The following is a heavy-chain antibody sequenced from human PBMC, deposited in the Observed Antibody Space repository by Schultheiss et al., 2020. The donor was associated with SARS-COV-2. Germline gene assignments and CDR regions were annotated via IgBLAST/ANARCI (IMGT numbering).Heavy chain of an antibody. J-gene: IGHJ6*02. D-gene: IGHD2-2*02. V-gene: IGHV4-61*01. CDR1: GASVSSGRYY. CDR2: INHSGSI. Sequence: SETLSLTCTVSGASVSSGRYYWSWIRQPPGKGLEWIGEINHSGSINYNPSLKSRVTISVDTSMNQFSLKLSSVTAADTAVYYCARGAGYCGSTSCYIGYPYYGIDIWGRGSRVTVSS. CDR3: ARGAGYCGSTSCYIGYPYYGIDI.